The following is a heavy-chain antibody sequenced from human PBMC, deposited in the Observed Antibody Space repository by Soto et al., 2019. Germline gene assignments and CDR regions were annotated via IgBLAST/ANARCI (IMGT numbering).Heavy chain of an antibody. Sequence: QVQLVESGGGVVQPGGSLRLSCAASGFTFSSYGMHWVRQAPGKGLEWVAVIWYDGSNKYYADSVKGRFTISRDNSKNTLYLQMNSLRAEDTAVYYCARDLGAGDYYCFDYWGQGTLVTVSS. CDR2: IWYDGSNK. V-gene: IGHV3-33*01. CDR1: GFTFSSYG. CDR3: ARDLGAGDYYCFDY. J-gene: IGHJ4*02. D-gene: IGHD2-21*02.